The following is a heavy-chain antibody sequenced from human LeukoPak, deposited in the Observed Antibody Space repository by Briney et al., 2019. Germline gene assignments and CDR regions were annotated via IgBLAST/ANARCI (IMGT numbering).Heavy chain of an antibody. J-gene: IGHJ4*02. D-gene: IGHD1-26*01. CDR3: VRHRRVGKFDY. CDR1: GFTFSSYE. Sequence: GGSLRLSCAASGFTFSSYEMNWVRQAPGKGLEGVSYISSSGSTTFYADSVKGRFTISRDNAQNSLYLQMNSLRAEDTAVYYCVRHRRVGKFDYWGQGTLVTVSS. CDR2: ISSSGSTT. V-gene: IGHV3-48*03.